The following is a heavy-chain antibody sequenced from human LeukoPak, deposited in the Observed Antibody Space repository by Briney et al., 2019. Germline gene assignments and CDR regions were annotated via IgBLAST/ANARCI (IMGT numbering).Heavy chain of an antibody. CDR2: IYLSGST. V-gene: IGHV4-59*08. CDR3: ATWDYYDSSGYYIDY. J-gene: IGHJ4*02. D-gene: IGHD3-22*01. CDR1: GGSISSYY. Sequence: SETLSLTCTVSGGSISSYYWSWIRQPPGKGLEWIGYIYLSGSTNYNTSLKSRVTISVDTSKNQFSLKLSSVTAADTAVYYCATWDYYDSSGYYIDYWGQGTLVTVSS.